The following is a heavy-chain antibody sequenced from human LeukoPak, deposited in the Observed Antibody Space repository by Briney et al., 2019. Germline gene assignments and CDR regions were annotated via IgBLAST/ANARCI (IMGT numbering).Heavy chain of an antibody. J-gene: IGHJ5*02. Sequence: PSETLSLTCTVSGGSISSYYWSWIRQPPGKGLEWIGYIYYSGSTNYNPSLKSRVTISVDTSKNQFSLKLSSVTAADTAVYYCARDVVRGNNWFDPWGQGTLVTVSS. CDR3: ARDVVRGNNWFDP. V-gene: IGHV4-59*01. D-gene: IGHD3-10*01. CDR1: GGSISSYY. CDR2: IYYSGST.